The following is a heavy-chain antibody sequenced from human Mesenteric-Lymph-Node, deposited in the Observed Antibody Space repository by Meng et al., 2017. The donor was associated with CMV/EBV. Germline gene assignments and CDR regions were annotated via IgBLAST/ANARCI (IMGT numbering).Heavy chain of an antibody. Sequence: GESLKISCAASGFIFTNYDMHWVRQAPGKGLEWVAFIRIDGSEIHYTDSVKGRFTISRDNSKNTLYPQMNSLRSEDTAVYYCAKSLGGEENYWGQGTLVTVSS. CDR2: IRIDGSEI. CDR1: GFIFTNYD. CDR3: AKSLGGEENY. V-gene: IGHV3-30*02. D-gene: IGHD3-16*01. J-gene: IGHJ4*02.